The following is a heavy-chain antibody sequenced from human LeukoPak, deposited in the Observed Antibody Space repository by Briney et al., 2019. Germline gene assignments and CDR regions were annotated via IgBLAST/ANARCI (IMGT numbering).Heavy chain of an antibody. V-gene: IGHV3-30*02. J-gene: IGHJ1*01. CDR1: GYTFTGYY. CDR2: IQYDGSNK. Sequence: SCKASGYTFTGYYMHWVRQAPGKGLEWVAFIQYDGSNKYYADSVKGRFTISRDNSKNTLYLQTNSLRAEDTAVYYCAKDRSGPAEHWGQGTLVTVSS. CDR3: AKDRSGPAEH.